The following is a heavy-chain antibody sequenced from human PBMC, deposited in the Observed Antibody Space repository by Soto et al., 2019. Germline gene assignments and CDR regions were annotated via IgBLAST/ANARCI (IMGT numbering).Heavy chain of an antibody. Sequence: PGGSLRLSCAASGFTFSSYGMHWVRQAPGKGLEWVTVISNDGSNKYYADSVKGRFTISRDNSKNTLYMQLNSLRAEGTAVYYCAEDLGVMVYTFDHWGQGTLVNVSS. D-gene: IGHD2-21*01. V-gene: IGHV3-30*18. J-gene: IGHJ5*02. CDR3: AEDLGVMVYTFDH. CDR2: ISNDGSNK. CDR1: GFTFSSYG.